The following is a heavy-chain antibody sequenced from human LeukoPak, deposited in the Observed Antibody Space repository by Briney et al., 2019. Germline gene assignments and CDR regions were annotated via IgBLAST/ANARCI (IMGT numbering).Heavy chain of an antibody. V-gene: IGHV4-59*01. CDR2: IHNSVTT. CDR1: DGSISNYY. Sequence: SETLSLTCTVSDGSISNYYWSWIRQPPGKGLEWIGYIHNSVTTNYNPSLKSRVTISIDTAKNQFSLKLRSVTAADTAIYYCARGRSGRLKYYYFDFWGQGTLVTVSS. CDR3: ARGRSGRLKYYYFDF. J-gene: IGHJ4*02. D-gene: IGHD6-6*01.